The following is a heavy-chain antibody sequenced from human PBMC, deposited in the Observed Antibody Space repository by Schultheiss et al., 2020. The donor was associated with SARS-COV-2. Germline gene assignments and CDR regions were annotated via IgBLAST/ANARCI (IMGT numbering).Heavy chain of an antibody. CDR1: GYTFSNYA. CDR2: ISAYNGNT. D-gene: IGHD6-19*01. J-gene: IGHJ4*02. Sequence: SVKVSCKASGYTFSNYAINWVRQAPGQGLEWMGWISAYNGNTNYAQKLQGRVTMTRDTSTSTAYMELRSLRSDDTAVYYCARYIAVAGTPDYWGQGTLVTVSS. V-gene: IGHV1-18*04. CDR3: ARYIAVAGTPDY.